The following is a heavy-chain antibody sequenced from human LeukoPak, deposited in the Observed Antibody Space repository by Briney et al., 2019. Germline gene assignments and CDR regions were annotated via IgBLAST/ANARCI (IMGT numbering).Heavy chain of an antibody. D-gene: IGHD5-18*01. CDR1: GFTFSSYA. Sequence: GRALRLSCAASGFTFSSYAMHWVRQAPGKGLEWVAVISYDGSNKYYADSVRGRFTISRDNSRNIMNLQTDSLRPEDTAVYYCAKDPRDHSYGWSWRYFDYWGQGTLVTVSS. J-gene: IGHJ4*02. CDR3: AKDPRDHSYGWSWRYFDY. CDR2: ISYDGSNK. V-gene: IGHV3-30*04.